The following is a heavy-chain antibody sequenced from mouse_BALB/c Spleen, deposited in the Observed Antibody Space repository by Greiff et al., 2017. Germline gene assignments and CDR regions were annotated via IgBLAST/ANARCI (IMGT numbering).Heavy chain of an antibody. D-gene: IGHD1-2*01. CDR3: AREGIRPPWFAD. J-gene: IGHJ3*01. CDR1: GYSFTSYW. CDR2: IDPSDSET. Sequence: QVQLQQSGPQLVGPGASVKISCKASGYSFTSYWMHWVKQRPGQGLEWIGMIDPSDSETRLNQKFKDKATLTVDNSSSTAYMQLSSPTSEDSAVYDCAREGIRPPWFADWGEGTLVTVSA. V-gene: IGHV1S127*01.